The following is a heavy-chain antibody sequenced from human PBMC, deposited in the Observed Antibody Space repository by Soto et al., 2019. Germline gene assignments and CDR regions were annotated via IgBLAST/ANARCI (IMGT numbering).Heavy chain of an antibody. Sequence: PGGSLRLSCAASGFTVSSNYMSWVRQAPGKGLEWVSVIYSGGSTYYADSVKGRFTISRDNSKNTLYLQMNSLRAEDTAVYYCARWMLPMTTDKRFDPWGQGTLVTVSS. CDR1: GFTVSSNY. D-gene: IGHD4-4*01. V-gene: IGHV3-66*01. CDR3: ARWMLPMTTDKRFDP. J-gene: IGHJ5*02. CDR2: IYSGGST.